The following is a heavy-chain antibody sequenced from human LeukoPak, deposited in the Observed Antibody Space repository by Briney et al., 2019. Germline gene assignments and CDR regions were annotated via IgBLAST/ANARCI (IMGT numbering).Heavy chain of an antibody. CDR2: IRYDGSNK. CDR3: AREGALVRYSYALYYFDY. Sequence: GGSLRLSCAASGFTFSSYGMHWVRQAPGKGLEWVAVIRYDGSNKYYADSVKGRFTISRDNSKNTLYLQMNSLRAEDTAVYYCAREGALVRYSYALYYFDYWGQGTLVTVSS. V-gene: IGHV3-33*08. D-gene: IGHD5-18*01. J-gene: IGHJ4*02. CDR1: GFTFSSYG.